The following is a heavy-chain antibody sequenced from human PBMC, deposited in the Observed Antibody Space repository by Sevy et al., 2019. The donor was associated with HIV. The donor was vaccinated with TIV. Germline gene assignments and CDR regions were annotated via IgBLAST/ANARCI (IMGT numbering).Heavy chain of an antibody. Sequence: SGPTLVNPTQTLTLTCTFSGFSLSTSGMCVSWIRQPPGKALEWLALIDWDDDKYYSTSLKTRLTISKDTSKNQVVLKMTNMDPVDTAAYYCARMGRRDGTRLFDYWGQGTLVTVSS. D-gene: IGHD3-10*01. V-gene: IGHV2-70*01. CDR2: IDWDDDK. CDR3: ARMGRRDGTRLFDY. CDR1: GFSLSTSGMC. J-gene: IGHJ4*02.